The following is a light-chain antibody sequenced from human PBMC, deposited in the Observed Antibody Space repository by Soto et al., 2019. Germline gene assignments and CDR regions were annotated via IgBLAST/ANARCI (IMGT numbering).Light chain of an antibody. Sequence: QLVLTQSPSASASLGASVKLTCTLSSGHSSYAIAWHQQQPEKGPRYLMKLNSDGSHSKGDGIPDRFSGSSSGAERYLTIPSLQSEDEADYYCQTGGTGIHWVFGGGTKLTVL. V-gene: IGLV4-69*01. CDR1: SGHSSYA. CDR2: LNSDGSH. CDR3: QTGGTGIHWV. J-gene: IGLJ3*02.